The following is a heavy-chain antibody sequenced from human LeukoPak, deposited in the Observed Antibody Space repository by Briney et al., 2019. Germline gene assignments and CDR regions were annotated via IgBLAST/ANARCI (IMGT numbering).Heavy chain of an antibody. Sequence: PGGSLRLSCAASGFTFSSYAMSWVRQAPGKGLEWVSAISGSGGSTYYADSVKGRLTISRDNSKNTLYLQMNSLRAEDTAVYYCAKGGYCSSTSCYLPGYYYYYMDVWGKGTTVTVSS. CDR2: ISGSGGST. CDR3: AKGGYCSSTSCYLPGYYYYYMDV. V-gene: IGHV3-23*01. CDR1: GFTFSSYA. J-gene: IGHJ6*03. D-gene: IGHD2-2*01.